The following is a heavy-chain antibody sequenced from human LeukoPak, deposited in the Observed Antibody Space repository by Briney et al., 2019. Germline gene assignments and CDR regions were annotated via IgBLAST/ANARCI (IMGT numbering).Heavy chain of an antibody. J-gene: IGHJ4*02. CDR1: GFTFSNTW. CDR3: TTDETMVPSFDY. Sequence: GGTLRLSCAASGFTFSNTWMSWVRQAPGKGLEWVGRIKSKTDGGTTDYAAPVKGRFTISSDDSKNTLHLQMNSLKTEDTAVYYCTTDETMVPSFDYWGQGTLVTVSS. V-gene: IGHV3-15*01. CDR2: IKSKTDGGTT. D-gene: IGHD3-10*01.